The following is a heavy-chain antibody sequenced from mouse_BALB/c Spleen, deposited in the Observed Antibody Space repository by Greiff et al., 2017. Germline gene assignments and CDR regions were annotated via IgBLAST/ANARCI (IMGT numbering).Heavy chain of an antibody. D-gene: IGHD1-1*01. CDR2: IWSGGST. Sequence: QVQLKQSGPGLVQPSQSLSITCTVSGFSLTSYGVHWVRQSPGKGLEWLGVIWSGGSTDYNAAFISRLSISKDNSKSQVFFKMNSLQANDTAIYYCARNITTVVARNFDVWGAGTTVTVSS. CDR1: GFSLTSYG. J-gene: IGHJ1*01. CDR3: ARNITTVVARNFDV. V-gene: IGHV2-2*02.